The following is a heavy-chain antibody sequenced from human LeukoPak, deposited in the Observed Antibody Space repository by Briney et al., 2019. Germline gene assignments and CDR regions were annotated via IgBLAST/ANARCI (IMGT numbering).Heavy chain of an antibody. Sequence: GGSLRLSCAASGFTFSNAWMSWVRQAPGKGLEWVGRIKSKTDGGTTDYAAPVKGRFTISRDDSKNTLYLQMNSLKTEDTAVYYCTISWVNPTLVRGVIIPGGYWGQGTLVTVSS. V-gene: IGHV3-15*01. CDR1: GFTFSNAW. J-gene: IGHJ4*02. CDR3: TISWVNPTLVRGVIIPGGY. D-gene: IGHD3-10*01. CDR2: IKSKTDGGTT.